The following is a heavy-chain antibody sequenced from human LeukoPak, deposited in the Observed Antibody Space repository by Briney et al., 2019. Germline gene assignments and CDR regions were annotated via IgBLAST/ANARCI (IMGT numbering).Heavy chain of an antibody. V-gene: IGHV3-7*03. CDR2: IKQDGSEK. Sequence: GGSLRLSCAASGFTFSTYWMTWVRQAPGKGLEWVANIKQDGSEKYYVDSVKGRFTISRDNAKNSLYLQMNSLRVEDTAVYYCAREAWISAIHYWGHGTLVTVSS. CDR1: GFTFSTYW. D-gene: IGHD2-21*02. J-gene: IGHJ4*01. CDR3: AREAWISAIHY.